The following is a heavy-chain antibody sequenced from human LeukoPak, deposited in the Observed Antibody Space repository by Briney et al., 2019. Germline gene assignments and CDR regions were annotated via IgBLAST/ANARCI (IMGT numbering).Heavy chain of an antibody. J-gene: IGHJ4*02. Sequence: GGSLRLSCGASGFTFTTYWMSWVRQAPGKGLEWVANIKQDGTEKYYVDSVKGRFTISRDYARNSLYLQMNSLTAEDSAVYYCASRRGSNRPFDYWGQGTLVTVSS. D-gene: IGHD1-26*01. CDR3: ASRRGSNRPFDY. V-gene: IGHV3-7*01. CDR1: GFTFTTYW. CDR2: IKQDGTEK.